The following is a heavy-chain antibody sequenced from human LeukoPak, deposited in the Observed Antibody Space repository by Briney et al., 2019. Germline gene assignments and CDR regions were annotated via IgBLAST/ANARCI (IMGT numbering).Heavy chain of an antibody. J-gene: IGHJ5*02. D-gene: IGHD3-22*01. CDR3: ARGTYYDSSGYYIFGGIPFDP. Sequence: SETLSLTCAVSGGSISSGGYSWSWIRQPPGQGLEWIGYIYHSGSTYYNPSLKSRVTISVDRSKNQFSLKLSSVTAADTAVYYCARGTYYDSSGYYIFGGIPFDPWGQGTLVTVSS. V-gene: IGHV4-30-2*01. CDR1: GGSISSGGYS. CDR2: IYHSGST.